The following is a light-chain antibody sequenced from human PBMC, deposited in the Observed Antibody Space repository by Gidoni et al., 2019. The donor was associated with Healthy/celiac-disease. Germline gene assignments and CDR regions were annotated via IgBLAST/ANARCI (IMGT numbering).Light chain of an antibody. J-gene: IGKJ5*01. V-gene: IGKV3-20*01. CDR2: GAS. CDR3: QQYGSSPGT. Sequence: EIVLTQSPGTLSLSPGERVTLSCRASQCISSSYLAWYQHKPGQAPRLLISGASSRATGIPDRFSGSGSGTDFTLTISRLEPEDFAVYYCQQYGSSPGTFGQGTRLEIK. CDR1: QCISSSY.